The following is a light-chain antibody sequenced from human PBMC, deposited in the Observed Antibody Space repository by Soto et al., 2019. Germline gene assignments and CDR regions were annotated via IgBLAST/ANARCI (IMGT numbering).Light chain of an antibody. V-gene: IGKV3-20*01. CDR3: KQYCSSALT. Sequence: EIVLTQSPGTLSLSPGERATLSCRASQSVSSSYLAWYQQKPGQAPRLLIYGASSRATGIPDRFSGSGSGTDFTLTISRLEPEDFAVYYCKQYCSSALTFGQGTKVDIK. CDR2: GAS. CDR1: QSVSSSY. J-gene: IGKJ1*01.